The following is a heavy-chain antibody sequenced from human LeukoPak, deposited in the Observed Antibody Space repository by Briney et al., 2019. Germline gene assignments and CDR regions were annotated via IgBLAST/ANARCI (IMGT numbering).Heavy chain of an antibody. D-gene: IGHD6-6*01. CDR3: ARDRLYSSSSEDY. V-gene: IGHV3-53*01. CDR1: GFTVSSNY. J-gene: IGHJ4*02. CDR2: IYSGGGT. Sequence: SGGSLRLSCAASGFTVSSNYMSWVRQAPGKGLEWVSVIYSGGGTYYADSVKGRFTISRDNSKHTLYPQMNSLRVEDTAVYYCARDRLYSSSSEDYWGQGTLVTVSS.